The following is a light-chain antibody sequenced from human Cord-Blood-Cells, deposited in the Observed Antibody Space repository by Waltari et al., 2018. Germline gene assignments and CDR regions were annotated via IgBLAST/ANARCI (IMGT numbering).Light chain of an antibody. J-gene: IGKJ4*01. CDR2: DAS. Sequence: ETVLTQSPATLSLSPGERATLSCRASQSVSSYLAWYQQKPGQAPRLLIYDASNRATGIPARFSGSGSGTDFTLTISSLEPEDFAVYYSQQRSNWPLTFGGGTKVEIK. CDR3: QQRSNWPLT. V-gene: IGKV3-11*01. CDR1: QSVSSY.